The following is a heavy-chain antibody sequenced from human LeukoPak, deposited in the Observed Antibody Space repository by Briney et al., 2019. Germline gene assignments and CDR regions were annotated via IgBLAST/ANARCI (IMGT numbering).Heavy chain of an antibody. CDR3: ARLTRLSTSPHRYYFDY. CDR1: GDSISSYY. D-gene: IGHD6-6*01. V-gene: IGHV4-4*09. Sequence: SETLSLTCTVSGDSISSYYWSWIRQPPGKGLEWIGYIYTSGGTNYIPSLKGRVTISIDTSKNQFSLKLSSVTAADSAVYYCARLTRLSTSPHRYYFDYWGQGTLVTVSS. CDR2: IYTSGGT. J-gene: IGHJ4*02.